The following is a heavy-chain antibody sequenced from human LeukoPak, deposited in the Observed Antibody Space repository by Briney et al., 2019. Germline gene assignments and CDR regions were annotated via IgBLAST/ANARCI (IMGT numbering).Heavy chain of an antibody. V-gene: IGHV3-9*01. CDR1: GCIWNNYA. CDR3: AKDNRRHYTSGPNPDSPH. D-gene: IGHD6-19*01. J-gene: IGHJ4*02. Sequence: GGSRLLSGAGSGCIWNNYARQWVRQPPGKGLEWVSGISWNSGTIDHADSVRGRFTISRDNAKNSLYLQMDSLRVEDTAFYYCAKDNRRHYTSGPNPDSPHWGQGALVTVSS. CDR2: ISWNSGTI.